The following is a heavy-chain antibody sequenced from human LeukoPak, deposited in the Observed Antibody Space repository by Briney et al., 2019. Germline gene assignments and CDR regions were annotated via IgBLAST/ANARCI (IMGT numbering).Heavy chain of an antibody. CDR2: IYPGDSDT. CDR1: GYSFTSYW. J-gene: IGHJ4*02. Sequence: GESLKISCKGSGYSFTSYWIGWVRQMPGKGLEWMGIIYPGDSDTRYSPSFQGQVTISADKSISTAYLQWSSLKASDTAMYYCARPSEGANGDYVGSPFDYWGQGTLVTVSS. D-gene: IGHD4-17*01. V-gene: IGHV5-51*01. CDR3: ARPSEGANGDYVGSPFDY.